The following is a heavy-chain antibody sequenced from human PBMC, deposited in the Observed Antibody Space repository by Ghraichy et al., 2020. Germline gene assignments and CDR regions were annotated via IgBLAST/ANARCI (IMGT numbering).Heavy chain of an antibody. V-gene: IGHV3-7*03. CDR2: IKQDGSEK. CDR3: ASGTWIQLWSY. J-gene: IGHJ4*02. D-gene: IGHD5-18*01. CDR1: GFTFSSYW. Sequence: GSLRLSCAASGFTFSSYWMSWVRQAPGKGLEWVANIKQDGSEKYYVDSVKGRFTISRDNAKNSLYLQMNSLRAEDTAVYYCASGTWIQLWSYWGQGTLVTVSS.